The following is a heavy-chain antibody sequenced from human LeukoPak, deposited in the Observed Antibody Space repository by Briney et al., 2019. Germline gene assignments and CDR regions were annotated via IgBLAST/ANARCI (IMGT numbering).Heavy chain of an antibody. D-gene: IGHD3-9*01. V-gene: IGHV3-30*04. CDR1: EFTFSSDA. CDR2: ISDDGSNK. Sequence: GGSLRLSCAASEFTFSSDAMHWVRQAPDKGLECVALISDDGSNKEYADSVKGRFTISRDNSKNSLYLQMNSLRGEDSALYYCARGMDYDILAGPPDYWGQGTLVTVSS. CDR3: ARGMDYDILAGPPDY. J-gene: IGHJ4*02.